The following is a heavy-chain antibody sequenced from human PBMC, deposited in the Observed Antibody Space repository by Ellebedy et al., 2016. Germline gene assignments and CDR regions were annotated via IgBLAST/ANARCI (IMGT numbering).Heavy chain of an antibody. CDR3: ARARGGSHTIGYFDY. D-gene: IGHD2-15*01. CDR1: GYSISSGYY. J-gene: IGHJ4*02. Sequence: SETLSLTXTVSGYSISSGYYWGWIRQPPGKGLEWIGSIYHSGSTYYNPSLKSRVTISVDTSKNQFSLKLSSVTAADTAVYYCARARGGSHTIGYFDYWGQGTLVTVSS. CDR2: IYHSGST. V-gene: IGHV4-38-2*02.